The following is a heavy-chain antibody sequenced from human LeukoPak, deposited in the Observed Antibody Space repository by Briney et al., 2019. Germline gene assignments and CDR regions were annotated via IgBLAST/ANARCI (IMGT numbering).Heavy chain of an antibody. V-gene: IGHV3-30*18. D-gene: IGHD3-10*01. Sequence: GRSLRLSCAASGFSFSSYGMHWVRQGPGKGLEWVAVISYDGSNKYYAGSVQGRFTISRDNSKNTMYMQMNNLRPEDTAVYYCAKLWFGEATADYWGQGTLVIVSS. CDR1: GFSFSSYG. CDR3: AKLWFGEATADY. J-gene: IGHJ4*02. CDR2: ISYDGSNK.